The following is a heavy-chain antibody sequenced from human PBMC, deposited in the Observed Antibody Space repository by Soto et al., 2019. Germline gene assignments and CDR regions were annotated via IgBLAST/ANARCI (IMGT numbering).Heavy chain of an antibody. J-gene: IGHJ5*02. CDR3: ARGQRFSDWFDP. CDR1: GGAISGYY. CDR2: ISSSGST. D-gene: IGHD3-3*01. V-gene: IGHV4-4*07. Sequence: PSETLSLTCTVTGGAISGYYWTWIRQSDGEGLEWIGRISSSGSTNYNPSLKSRVTISLDTSMNYFSLRLSSVTAADTAVYYCARGQRFSDWFDPWGQGTLVTVSS.